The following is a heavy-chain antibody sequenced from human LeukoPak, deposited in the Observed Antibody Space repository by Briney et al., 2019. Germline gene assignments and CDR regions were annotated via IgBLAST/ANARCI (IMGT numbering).Heavy chain of an antibody. V-gene: IGHV1-18*01. Sequence: RWASVKVSCKASGYTFTSYGISWVRQAPGQGLEWMGWISAYNGNTNYAQKLQGRVTMSTDTSTSTGYMELRSLRSDDTAVYYCARGLQETLAWLKALSAFDIWGQGTMATVSS. CDR3: ARGLQETLAWLKALSAFDI. D-gene: IGHD5-24*01. CDR2: ISAYNGNT. CDR1: GYTFTSYG. J-gene: IGHJ3*02.